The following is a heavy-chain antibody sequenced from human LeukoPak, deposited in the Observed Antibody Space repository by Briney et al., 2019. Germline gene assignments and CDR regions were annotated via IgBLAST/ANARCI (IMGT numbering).Heavy chain of an antibody. CDR1: GFTFSIYG. CDR3: ARDLSGIAGYTYGRGIDY. Sequence: GGSLRLSCAASGFTFSIYGMAWVRQAPGKGLEWVSAINENGGHTYYADSVKGRFTISRDNSKNTLYLQMNSLRAEDTAVYYCARDLSGIAGYTYGRGIDYWGQGTLVTVSS. V-gene: IGHV3-23*01. CDR2: INENGGHT. D-gene: IGHD5-18*01. J-gene: IGHJ4*02.